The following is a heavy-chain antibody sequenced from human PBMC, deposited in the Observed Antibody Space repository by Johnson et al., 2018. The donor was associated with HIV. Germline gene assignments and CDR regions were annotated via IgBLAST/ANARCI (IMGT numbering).Heavy chain of an antibody. D-gene: IGHD6-6*01. CDR3: AKDVGGSSLFPVAFDI. Sequence: QVQVVESGGGVVQPGGSLRLSCAASGFTFSSYGMHWVRQAPGKGLEWVAFIRYDGSNKYYADSVKGRFTISRDNSKNTLYLQMNSLRAEDTAVYYWAKDVGGSSLFPVAFDIWGQGTMVTVSS. V-gene: IGHV3-30*02. CDR2: IRYDGSNK. CDR1: GFTFSSYG. J-gene: IGHJ3*02.